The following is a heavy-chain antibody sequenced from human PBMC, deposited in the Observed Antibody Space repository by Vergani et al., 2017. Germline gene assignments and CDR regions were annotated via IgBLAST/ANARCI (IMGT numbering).Heavy chain of an antibody. Sequence: QVQLQESGPGLLKPSETLSLTCTVSGYSISSGNYWGWIRQPPGKGLEWIGSISHRGYTFYSPSLKSRVSMAVDTSKNQFSLSVNSVTAADTAVYYCVRDPWESGGPYSGCWGRGALVSVSS. CDR2: ISHRGYT. CDR3: VRDPWESGGPYSGC. J-gene: IGHJ4*02. V-gene: IGHV4-38-2*02. D-gene: IGHD2-15*01. CDR1: GYSISSGNY.